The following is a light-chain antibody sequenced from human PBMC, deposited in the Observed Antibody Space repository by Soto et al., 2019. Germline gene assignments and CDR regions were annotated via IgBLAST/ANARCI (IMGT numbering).Light chain of an antibody. CDR1: SGHSTYI. V-gene: IGLV4-60*03. CDR3: ATWYSNSLI. CDR2: LEGSGNY. Sequence: QPVLTQSSSASASLGSSVKLTCTLSSGHSTYIISWHQHQPGKAPHYLMKLEGSGNYNKGSGVPDRFSGSSSGADRYLIISNLQSEDEADYYCATWYSNSLIFGGGTKLIVL. J-gene: IGLJ2*01.